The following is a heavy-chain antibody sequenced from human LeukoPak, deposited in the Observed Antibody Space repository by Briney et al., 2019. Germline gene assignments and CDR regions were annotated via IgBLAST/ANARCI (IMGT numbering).Heavy chain of an antibody. Sequence: PGGSLRLSCAASGFTFSSYSMNWVRQAPGKGLEWVSGTSESGGSTHYADSVRGRFTVSRDNSKNTLYLQMNSLGVEDTAVYFCAKLRDDYNSRYLDLWGRGTLVTVSS. J-gene: IGHJ2*01. CDR3: AKLRDDYNSRYLDL. V-gene: IGHV3-23*01. D-gene: IGHD5-24*01. CDR2: TSESGGST. CDR1: GFTFSSYS.